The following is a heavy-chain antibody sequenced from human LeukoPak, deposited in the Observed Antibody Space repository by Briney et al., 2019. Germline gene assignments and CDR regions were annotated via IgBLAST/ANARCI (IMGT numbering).Heavy chain of an antibody. CDR3: ATSYCSSTSRSGGWFDP. D-gene: IGHD2-2*01. J-gene: IGHJ5*02. CDR1: GGSISSGGYY. CDR2: IYHSGST. Sequence: SQTLSLTCTVSGGSISSGGYYWSWIRQPPGKGLEWIGYIYHSGSTYYNPSLKSRVTISVDRSKNQFSLKLSSVTAADTAVYYCATSYCSSTSRSGGWFDPWGQGTLVTVSS. V-gene: IGHV4-30-2*01.